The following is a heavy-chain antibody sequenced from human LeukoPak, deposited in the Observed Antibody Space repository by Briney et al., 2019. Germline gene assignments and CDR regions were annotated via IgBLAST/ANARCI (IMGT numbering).Heavy chain of an antibody. V-gene: IGHV2-5*01. Sequence: SGPTLVNPTQTLTLTCTFSGFSLRTRGVGVGWIRQPPGKALEWLALIYWNDDKRYSPSLKSRLTITKDTSKNQVVLTMTNMDPVDTATYYCAHPTFDCSSTSCWTEYFQHWGQGTLVTVSS. CDR3: AHPTFDCSSTSCWTEYFQH. CDR1: GFSLRTRGVG. CDR2: IYWNDDK. J-gene: IGHJ1*01. D-gene: IGHD2-2*01.